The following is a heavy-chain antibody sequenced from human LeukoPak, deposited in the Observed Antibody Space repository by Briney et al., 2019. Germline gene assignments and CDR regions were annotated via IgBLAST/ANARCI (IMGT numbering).Heavy chain of an antibody. CDR2: ISGSGGST. Sequence: GGSLRLSCATSGFIFSSDSMIWVRQAPGKGLEWVSAISGSGGSTYYADSVKGRFTNSRDNSKNTLYLQVNSLRAEDTAVYYCAKGQGIYYYYMDVWGKGTTVTVSS. J-gene: IGHJ6*03. V-gene: IGHV3-23*01. CDR1: GFIFSSDS. CDR3: AKGQGIYYYYMDV.